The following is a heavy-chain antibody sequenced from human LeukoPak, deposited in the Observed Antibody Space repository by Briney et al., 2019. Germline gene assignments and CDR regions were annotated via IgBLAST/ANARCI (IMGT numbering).Heavy chain of an antibody. D-gene: IGHD3/OR15-3a*01. CDR1: GFTFYDYA. CDR2: ISWNSGSI. Sequence: GGSLRLSCAASGFTFYDYAMHWVRQAPGKGLEWVSGISWNSGSIVYADSVKGRFTISRDNAKNSLYLQMNSLRAEDTALYYCAKDIFYDFKYYFDYWGQGPLVTVSS. J-gene: IGHJ4*02. CDR3: AKDIFYDFKYYFDY. V-gene: IGHV3-9*01.